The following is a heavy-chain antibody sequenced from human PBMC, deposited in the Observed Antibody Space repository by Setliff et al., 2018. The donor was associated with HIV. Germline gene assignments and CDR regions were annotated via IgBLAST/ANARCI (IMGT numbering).Heavy chain of an antibody. CDR3: ARTSGARTTDY. Sequence: GESLKISCRGSGYTFTNYWIGWVRQMPGRGLEWMGIIYPGDSDTRYSPSFQGHVTISVDKSISTVYLQWSNLKASDSAMYYCARTSGARTTDYWGQGTLVTVS. J-gene: IGHJ4*02. D-gene: IGHD1-1*01. CDR2: IYPGDSDT. V-gene: IGHV5-51*01. CDR1: GYTFTNYW.